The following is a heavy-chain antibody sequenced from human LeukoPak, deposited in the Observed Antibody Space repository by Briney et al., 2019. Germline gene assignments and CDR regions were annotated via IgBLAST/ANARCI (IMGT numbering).Heavy chain of an antibody. CDR1: GGSVSSSSYY. J-gene: IGHJ5*02. V-gene: IGHV4-61*01. CDR3: ARSPSMVRGAYNWFDP. D-gene: IGHD3-10*01. Sequence: PSETLSLTCTVSGGSVSSSSYYWNWIRQPPGKGLEWIGYIYYSGSTNYKSSLKSRVTISVDTSKNQFSLKLSSVTAADTAVYYCARSPSMVRGAYNWFDPWGQGTLVTVSS. CDR2: IYYSGST.